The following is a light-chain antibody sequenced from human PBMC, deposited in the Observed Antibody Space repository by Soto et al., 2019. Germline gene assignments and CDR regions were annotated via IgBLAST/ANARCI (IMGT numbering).Light chain of an antibody. CDR2: GAS. V-gene: IGKV3-15*01. Sequence: TQAPVTLSLSPGERATLSCRASQGIKNYLAWFQQKPGQAPRLLVYGASTRATTIPARFSGSGSGTEFTLSISSLQSEDFAVYYCQQYNSWPRTFGQGTKVDIK. J-gene: IGKJ1*01. CDR1: QGIKNY. CDR3: QQYNSWPRT.